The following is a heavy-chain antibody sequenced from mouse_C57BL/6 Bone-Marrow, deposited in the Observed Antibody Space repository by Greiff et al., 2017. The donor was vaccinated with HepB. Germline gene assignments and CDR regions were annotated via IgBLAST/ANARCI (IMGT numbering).Heavy chain of an antibody. CDR2: INYDGSST. CDR3: AREGAMDY. CDR1: GFTFSDYY. J-gene: IGHJ4*01. V-gene: IGHV5-16*01. Sequence: EVQRVESEGGLVQPGSSMKLSCTASGFTFSDYYMAWVRQVPEKGLEWVANINYDGSSTYYLDSLKSRFIISRDNAKNILYLQMSSLKSEDTATYYCAREGAMDYWGQGTSVTVSS.